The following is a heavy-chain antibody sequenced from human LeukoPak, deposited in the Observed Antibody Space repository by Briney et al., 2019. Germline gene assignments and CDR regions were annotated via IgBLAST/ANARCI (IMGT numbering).Heavy chain of an antibody. CDR2: IRYDGSNK. V-gene: IGHV3-30*02. J-gene: IGHJ3*02. CDR1: GFTFSSYG. Sequence: GGSLRLSCAASGFTFSSYGMHWVRQAPGKGLEWVAFIRYDGSNKYYADSVKGRFTISRDNAKNSLYLQMNSLRAEDTAVYYCARSYCTNGVCYTIPYDAFDIWGQGTMVTVSS. CDR3: ARSYCTNGVCYTIPYDAFDI. D-gene: IGHD2-8*01.